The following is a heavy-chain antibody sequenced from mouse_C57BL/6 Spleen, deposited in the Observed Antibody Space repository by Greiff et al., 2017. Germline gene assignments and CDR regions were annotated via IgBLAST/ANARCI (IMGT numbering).Heavy chain of an antibody. CDR1: GYTFTSYW. J-gene: IGHJ4*01. D-gene: IGHD2-1*01. CDR3: ARYGNYVRCAMDY. Sequence: VQLQQPGAELVKPGASVKMSCKASGYTFTSYWITWVKQRPGQGLEWIGDIYPGSGSTNYNEKFKSKATLTVDTSSSTAYMQLSSLTSEDSAVYDCARYGNYVRCAMDYWGQGTSVTVSS. V-gene: IGHV1-55*01. CDR2: IYPGSGST.